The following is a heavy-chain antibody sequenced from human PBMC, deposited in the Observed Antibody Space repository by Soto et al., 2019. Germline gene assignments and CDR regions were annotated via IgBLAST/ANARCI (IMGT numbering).Heavy chain of an antibody. CDR3: ARDIFRTITTIDY. Sequence: EVQLVESGGGLVQPGRSLRLSCAASGFNFDYHAMNWVRQAPGKGLEWVSGVSWTGAYTGYAASVKGRFTISRDNAKSSLYLEMNSLRPEDTACYYCARDIFRTITTIDYWGQGTLVTVSS. D-gene: IGHD1-1*01. CDR2: VSWTGAYT. J-gene: IGHJ4*02. CDR1: GFNFDYHA. V-gene: IGHV3-9*01.